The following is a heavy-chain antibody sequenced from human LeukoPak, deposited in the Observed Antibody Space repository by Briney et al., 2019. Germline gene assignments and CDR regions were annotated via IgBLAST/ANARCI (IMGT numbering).Heavy chain of an antibody. CDR2: IYYSGST. V-gene: IGHV4-59*12. D-gene: IGHD6-19*01. CDR3: ARDSGPRFDY. CDR1: GGSISSYY. J-gene: IGHJ4*02. Sequence: SETLSLTCTISGGSISSYYWSWIRQPPGKGLEWIGYIYYSGSTNYNPSLKSRVTISVDTSKNQFSLKLSSVTAADTAVYYCARDSGPRFDYWGQGTLVTVSS.